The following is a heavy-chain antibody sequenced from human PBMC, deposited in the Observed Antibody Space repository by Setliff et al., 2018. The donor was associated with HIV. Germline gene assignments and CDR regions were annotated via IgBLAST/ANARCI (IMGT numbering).Heavy chain of an antibody. Sequence: ASVKVSCKASGYTFTGHYMHWVRQATGQGLEWMGWMNPNSGNTGYAQKFQGRVTMTRNTYISTAYMELRRLKSEDTAVYYCATSTLGWSDDAFDIWGQGTMVTVSS. D-gene: IGHD3-3*01. V-gene: IGHV1-8*02. CDR1: GYTFTGHY. CDR3: ATSTLGWSDDAFDI. CDR2: MNPNSGNT. J-gene: IGHJ3*02.